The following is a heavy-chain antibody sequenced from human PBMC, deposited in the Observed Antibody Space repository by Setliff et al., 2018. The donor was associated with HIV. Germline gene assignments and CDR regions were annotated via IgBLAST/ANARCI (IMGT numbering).Heavy chain of an antibody. CDR2: INTSGTT. CDR1: GGSISSYY. V-gene: IGHV4-4*09. CDR3: ARGRGSGSSWPVDY. J-gene: IGHJ4*02. Sequence: SETLSLTCTVSGGSISSYYWSWIRQPPGKGLEWIGYINTSGTTNYNPSLKSRVTISIDTSKEQFSLKLSSVTAADTAVYFCARGRGSGSSWPVDYWGQGTLVTVSS. D-gene: IGHD6-13*01.